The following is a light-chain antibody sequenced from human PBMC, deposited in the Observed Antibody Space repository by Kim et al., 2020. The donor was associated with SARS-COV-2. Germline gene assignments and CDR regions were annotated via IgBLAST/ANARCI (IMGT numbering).Light chain of an antibody. CDR1: QSFSSMY. J-gene: IGKJ2*01. CDR2: SGS. Sequence: EIVLTQSPGTLSLSPGERATLSCRASQSFSSMYLAWYQQKPGQAPRLLIYSGSSRATGIPDRFSGSGSGTDFTLTISRLESDDFGLYYCQHYSNSPPYTFGQGTKLEI. CDR3: QHYSNSPPYT. V-gene: IGKV3-20*01.